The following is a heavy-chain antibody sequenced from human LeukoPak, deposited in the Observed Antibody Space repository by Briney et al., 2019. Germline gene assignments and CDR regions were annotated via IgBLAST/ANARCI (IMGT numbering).Heavy chain of an antibody. CDR1: EFTFSSYA. Sequence: GGSLRLSCAASEFTFSSYAMSWVRQAPGKGLEWVSVIYSGGSTYYADSVKGRFTISRDNSKNTLYLQMNSLRAEDTAVYYCARDSGRYFDPWGQGTLVTVSS. V-gene: IGHV3-53*01. CDR2: IYSGGST. J-gene: IGHJ5*02. D-gene: IGHD3-9*01. CDR3: ARDSGRYFDP.